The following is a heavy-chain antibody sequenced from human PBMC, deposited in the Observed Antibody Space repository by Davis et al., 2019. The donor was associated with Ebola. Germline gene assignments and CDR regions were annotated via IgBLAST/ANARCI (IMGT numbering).Heavy chain of an antibody. CDR1: GGTFSSYA. D-gene: IGHD4-11*01. CDR3: AREGGDTVTTILYYYGMDV. J-gene: IGHJ6*02. V-gene: IGHV1-69*04. Sequence: AASVKVSCKASGGTFSSYAISWVRQAPGQGLEWMGRIIPILGMANYAQKFQGRVTITADKSTSTAYMELSSLRSEDTAVYYCAREGGDTVTTILYYYGMDVWGQGTTVTVSS. CDR2: IIPILGMA.